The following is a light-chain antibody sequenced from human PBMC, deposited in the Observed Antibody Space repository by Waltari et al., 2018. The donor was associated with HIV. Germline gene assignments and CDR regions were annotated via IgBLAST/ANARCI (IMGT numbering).Light chain of an antibody. V-gene: IGKV1-17*01. CDR2: AAS. Sequence: DIQMTQSPSSLSASVGDRVTITCRASQSIRNDLGWYQQEPGKAPKRLIYAASSLQSGVPSRFSRSGSGTEFTLTISSLQPEDFATYYCLQHNTYPLTFGPGTKVDIK. CDR3: LQHNTYPLT. CDR1: QSIRND. J-gene: IGKJ3*01.